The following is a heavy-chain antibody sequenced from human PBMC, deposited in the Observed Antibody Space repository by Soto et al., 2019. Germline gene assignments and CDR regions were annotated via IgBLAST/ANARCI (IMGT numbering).Heavy chain of an antibody. CDR2: ISSSSTYI. J-gene: IGHJ5*02. CDR3: ARERDIAAAGIWFDP. D-gene: IGHD6-13*01. CDR1: GFTFSSYS. Sequence: GGSLRLSCAASGFTFSSYSMNWVRQAPGKGLEWVSSISSSSTYIYYADSVKGRFTISRDNAKNSLYLQMNSLRAEDTAVYYCARERDIAAAGIWFDPWGQGTLVTVSS. V-gene: IGHV3-21*04.